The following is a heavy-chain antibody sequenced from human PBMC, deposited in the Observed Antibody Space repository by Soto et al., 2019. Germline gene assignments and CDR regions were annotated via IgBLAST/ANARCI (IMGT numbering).Heavy chain of an antibody. CDR1: GGSFSGYA. D-gene: IGHD3-22*01. Sequence: QVQLVQSGAEVKKPGSSVNVSCKATGGSFSGYAITWVRQAPGQGLEWMGGSIPIFGTPTYAQQFQGRVTITADASTRTTYMELRGLTSEDTAVYYCARGDSPYYYDSSGYYNDHWGQGTLVTVSS. J-gene: IGHJ4*02. V-gene: IGHV1-69*01. CDR2: SIPIFGTP. CDR3: ARGDSPYYYDSSGYYNDH.